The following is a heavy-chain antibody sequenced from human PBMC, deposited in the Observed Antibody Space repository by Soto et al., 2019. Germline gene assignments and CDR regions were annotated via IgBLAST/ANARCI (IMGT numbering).Heavy chain of an antibody. CDR2: INAGNGNT. CDR3: ARDGGYDINYGMDV. V-gene: IGHV1-3*01. J-gene: IGHJ6*02. Sequence: ASVKVSCKASGYTFTSYAMRWVRQAPGQRLEWMGWINAGNGNTKYSQKFQGRVTITRDTSASTAYMELSSLRSEDTAVYYCARDGGYDINYGMDVWGQGTTVTVSS. CDR1: GYTFTSYA. D-gene: IGHD5-12*01.